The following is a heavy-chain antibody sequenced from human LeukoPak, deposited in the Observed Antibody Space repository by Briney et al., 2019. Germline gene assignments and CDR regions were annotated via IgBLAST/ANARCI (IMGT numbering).Heavy chain of an antibody. J-gene: IGHJ4*02. CDR2: ISTDATVI. CDR3: ARTGGYSNRFFDY. D-gene: IGHD4-11*01. Sequence: GGSLRLSCEASGFTFRDYYMSWIRQAPGKGLQWLALISTDATVIQYTDSLRGRLTVSRDNAKNSLHLQMNGLRAEDTAVYYCARTGGYSNRFFDYWGQGALVTVSS. CDR1: GFTFRDYY. V-gene: IGHV3-11*04.